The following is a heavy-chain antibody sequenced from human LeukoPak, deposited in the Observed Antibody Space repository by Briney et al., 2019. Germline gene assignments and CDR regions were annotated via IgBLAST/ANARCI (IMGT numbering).Heavy chain of an antibody. D-gene: IGHD3-3*01. CDR3: ARVQDYDFWSGLFDY. Sequence: GASVKVSCKASGYTFTSYGISWVRQAPGQGLEWMGWISAYNGNTNYAQKLQGRVTITTDTSTSTAYMELRSLRSDDTAVYYCARVQDYDFWSGLFDYWGQGTLVTVSS. J-gene: IGHJ4*02. CDR2: ISAYNGNT. V-gene: IGHV1-18*01. CDR1: GYTFTSYG.